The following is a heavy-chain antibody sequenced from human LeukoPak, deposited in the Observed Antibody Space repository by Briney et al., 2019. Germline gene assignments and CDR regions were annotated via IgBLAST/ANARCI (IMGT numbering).Heavy chain of an antibody. CDR3: ARYQTGTMFAV. J-gene: IGHJ4*02. D-gene: IGHD1/OR15-1a*01. Sequence: SETLSLTCTVSGASINSDTYYWGWLRQPPGTGLEWIGTHSHSGSAYYNPSLRSRITMSLDTSENQLSLKLYSVTAADTAIYYCARYQTGTMFAVWGQGTLVTISS. V-gene: IGHV4-39*07. CDR1: GASINSDTYY. CDR2: HSHSGSA.